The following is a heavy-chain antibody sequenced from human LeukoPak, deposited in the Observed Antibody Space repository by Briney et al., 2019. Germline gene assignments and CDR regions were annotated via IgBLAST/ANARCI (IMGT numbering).Heavy chain of an antibody. CDR3: AREVPATAIPGVPPKYYYYYMDV. V-gene: IGHV4-4*09. CDR1: GGSISSYY. Sequence: PSETLSLTCTVSGGSISSYYWSWIRQPPGKGLEWIGYIYTSGSTNYNPSLKSRVTISVDTSKNQFSLKLSSVTAADTAVYYCAREVPATAIPGVPPKYYYYYMDVWGKGTMVTVSS. D-gene: IGHD2-2*02. CDR2: IYTSGST. J-gene: IGHJ6*03.